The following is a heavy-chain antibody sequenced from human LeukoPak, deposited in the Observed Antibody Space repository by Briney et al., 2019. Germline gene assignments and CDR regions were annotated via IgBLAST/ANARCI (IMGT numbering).Heavy chain of an antibody. CDR1: GCTFTATYG. D-gene: IGHD3-22*01. V-gene: IGHV1-18*01. CDR3: ARDLSRGSGYFGTY. Sequence: ASVKVSCKTSGCTFTATYGISWVRQAPGQGLEWMGWISGDNSNTNSAQRFQGRVTMTTDTSTSTAYMELRSLRSDDTAVYYCARDLSRGSGYFGTYWGQGTLVTVSS. CDR2: ISGDNSNT. J-gene: IGHJ4*02.